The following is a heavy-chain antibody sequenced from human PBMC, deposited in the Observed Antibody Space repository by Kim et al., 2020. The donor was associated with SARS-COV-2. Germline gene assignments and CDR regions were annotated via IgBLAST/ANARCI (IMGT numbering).Heavy chain of an antibody. D-gene: IGHD4-17*01. CDR3: ARKGPTVTNDY. Sequence: TKYSQKFQGRVTITRDTSASTAYMELSSLRSEDTAVYYCARKGPTVTNDYWGQGTLVTVSS. CDR2: T. J-gene: IGHJ4*02. V-gene: IGHV1-3*01.